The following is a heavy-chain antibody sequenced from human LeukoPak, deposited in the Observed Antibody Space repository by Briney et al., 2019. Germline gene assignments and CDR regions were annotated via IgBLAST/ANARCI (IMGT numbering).Heavy chain of an antibody. CDR3: ARDPAFGAVDY. J-gene: IGHJ4*02. Sequence: GGSLRLSCAASGFTFSRSGMSWVRHAPGKGLEWVADLNEDGSGAHYVDSVKGRFTVSRDNAKSSVYLQMNSLRVEDTAVYYCARDPAFGAVDYWGQGTLVTVSS. V-gene: IGHV3-7*01. D-gene: IGHD3-10*01. CDR1: GFTFSRSG. CDR2: LNEDGSGA.